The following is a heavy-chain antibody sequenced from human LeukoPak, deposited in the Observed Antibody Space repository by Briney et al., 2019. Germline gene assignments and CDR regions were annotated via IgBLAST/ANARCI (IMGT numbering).Heavy chain of an antibody. CDR2: IIPIFGTA. D-gene: IGHD2-2*01. Sequence: SVKVSCKACGGTFSSYAISWVRQAPGQGLEWMGGIIPIFGTANYAQKFQGRVTITADESTSTAYMELSSLRSEDTAVYYCARAVVVVPAVGPLNWFDPWGQGTLVTVSS. CDR3: ARAVVVVPAVGPLNWFDP. CDR1: GGTFSSYA. J-gene: IGHJ5*02. V-gene: IGHV1-69*01.